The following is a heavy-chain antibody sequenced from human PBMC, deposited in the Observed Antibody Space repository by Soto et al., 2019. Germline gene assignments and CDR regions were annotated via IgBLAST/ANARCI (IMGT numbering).Heavy chain of an antibody. CDR3: ARDKPSSAGY. D-gene: IGHD2-15*01. J-gene: IGHJ4*02. Sequence: QVQLVQSGTEVKKPGASVKVSCKASGYTFLDFYIHWVRQAPGQGLEWMGFINPSGGGTTYAQQFQGRLTMTRDTSTSTVYMELISLRSEYTAIYYCARDKPSSAGYWGQGTLVT. V-gene: IGHV1-46*01. CDR2: INPSGGGT. CDR1: GYTFLDFY.